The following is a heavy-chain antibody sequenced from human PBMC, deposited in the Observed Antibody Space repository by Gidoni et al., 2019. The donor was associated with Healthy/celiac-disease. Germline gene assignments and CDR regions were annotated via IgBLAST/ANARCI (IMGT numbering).Heavy chain of an antibody. CDR2: INHSGST. V-gene: IGHV4-34*01. Sequence: QVQLQQWGAGLLKPSETLSLTCAVYGGSFSGYYWSWIRQPPGKGLEWIGEINHSGSTNYNPSLKSRVTISVDTSKNQFSLKLSSVTAADTAVYYCARDQAGATPGWGQGTLVTVSS. CDR3: ARDQAGATPG. CDR1: GGSFSGYY. J-gene: IGHJ4*02. D-gene: IGHD1-26*01.